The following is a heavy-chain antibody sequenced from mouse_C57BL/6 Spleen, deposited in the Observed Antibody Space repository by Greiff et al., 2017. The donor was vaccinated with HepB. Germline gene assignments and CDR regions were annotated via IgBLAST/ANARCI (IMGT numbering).Heavy chain of an antibody. Sequence: EVKLQESGAELVKPGASVKLSCTASGFNIKDYYMHWVKQRTEQGLEWIGRIDPEDGETKYAPKFQGKATITADTSSNTAYLQLSSLTSEDTAVYYCASPYYSNYEDYAMDYWGQGTSVTVSS. CDR3: ASPYYSNYEDYAMDY. J-gene: IGHJ4*01. V-gene: IGHV14-2*01. CDR2: IDPEDGET. CDR1: GFNIKDYY. D-gene: IGHD2-5*01.